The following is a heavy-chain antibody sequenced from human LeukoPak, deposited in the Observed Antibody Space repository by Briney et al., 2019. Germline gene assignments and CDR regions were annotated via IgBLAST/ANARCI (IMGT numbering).Heavy chain of an antibody. CDR3: TTEYTIYGDYANDY. V-gene: IGHV3-15*01. CDR1: GFTFSNAW. Sequence: GGSLRLSCAASGFTFSNAWMSWVRQAPGKGLEWVGRIKSKTDGGTTGYAAPVKGRFTISRDDSKNTLYLQMSSLKTEDTAVYYCTTEYTIYGDYANDYWGQGTLVTVSS. CDR2: IKSKTDGGTT. J-gene: IGHJ4*02. D-gene: IGHD4-17*01.